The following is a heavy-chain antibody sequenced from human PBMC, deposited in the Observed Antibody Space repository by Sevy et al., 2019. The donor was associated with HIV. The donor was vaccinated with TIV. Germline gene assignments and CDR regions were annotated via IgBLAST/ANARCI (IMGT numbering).Heavy chain of an antibody. CDR2: FYYSGST. CDR3: ARHGVGIAAAVSFDY. V-gene: IGHV4-59*08. CDR1: GGSISSYY. J-gene: IGHJ4*02. Sequence: SETLSLTCTVSGGSISSYYWSWIRQPPGKGLEWIGYFYYSGSTNYNPSLKSRVTISVDTSKNQFSVKLSSVTAADAAVYYCARHGVGIAAAVSFDYWGQGTLVTVSS. D-gene: IGHD6-13*01.